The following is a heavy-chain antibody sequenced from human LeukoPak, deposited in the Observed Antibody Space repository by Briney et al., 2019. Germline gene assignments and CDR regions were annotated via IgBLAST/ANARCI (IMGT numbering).Heavy chain of an antibody. J-gene: IGHJ5*02. CDR1: GGSFSGYY. V-gene: IGHV4-34*01. CDR2: INHSGST. D-gene: IGHD6-13*01. Sequence: SETLSLTCAVYGGSFSGYYWSWIRQPPGKGLEWIGEINHSGSTNYNPSLKSRVTISADTSKNQFSLKLSSVTAADTAVYYCARGVIVKQQLVNNWFDPWGQGTLVTVSS. CDR3: ARGVIVKQQLVNNWFDP.